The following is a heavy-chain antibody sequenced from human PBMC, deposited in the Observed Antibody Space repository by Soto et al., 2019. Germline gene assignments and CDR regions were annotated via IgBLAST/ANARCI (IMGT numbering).Heavy chain of an antibody. CDR1: GGSFSNYY. Sequence: QVQLQQGGAGLLKPSETLSLTCAVYGGSFSNYYWGWIRQPPGKGLEWIGEINHIGVTNYNPSLKSRVTISVDTSKEQFSLNLRFVTAADTAKYYCARGRWVVRQGYSPYFDSWGQGTLVTVSS. J-gene: IGHJ4*02. CDR3: ARGRWVVRQGYSPYFDS. D-gene: IGHD5-18*01. CDR2: INHIGVT. V-gene: IGHV4-34*01.